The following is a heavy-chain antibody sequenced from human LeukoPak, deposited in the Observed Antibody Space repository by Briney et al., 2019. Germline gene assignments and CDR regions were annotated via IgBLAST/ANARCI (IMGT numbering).Heavy chain of an antibody. V-gene: IGHV3-30*03. CDR2: ISYDGSNK. Sequence: GRSLRLSCAASGFTFSSYGMHWVRQAPGKGLEWVAVISYDGSNKYYADSVKGRFTISRDNAKNSLYLQMNSLRAEDTAVYYCARDVGSSWSEGNWFDPWGQGTLVTVSS. D-gene: IGHD6-13*01. CDR1: GFTFSSYG. J-gene: IGHJ5*02. CDR3: ARDVGSSWSEGNWFDP.